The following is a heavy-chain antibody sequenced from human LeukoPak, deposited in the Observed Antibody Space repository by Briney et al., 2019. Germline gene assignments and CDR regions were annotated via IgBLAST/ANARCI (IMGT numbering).Heavy chain of an antibody. CDR3: ATKQWLAPPPDS. Sequence: PGGSLRLSCAASGFTFSKYWMLWVRQAPGKGLDSVSRINTDGTVTTYADSVKGRFTVSRDNADNTVFLQMNSVRDEDTAVYYCATKQWLAPPPDSWGQGTPVTVSS. CDR1: GFTFSKYW. D-gene: IGHD6-19*01. V-gene: IGHV3-74*01. CDR2: INTDGTVT. J-gene: IGHJ4*02.